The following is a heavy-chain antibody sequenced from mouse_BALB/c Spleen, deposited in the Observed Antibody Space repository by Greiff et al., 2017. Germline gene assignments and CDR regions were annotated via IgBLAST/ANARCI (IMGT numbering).Heavy chain of an antibody. CDR2: ISSGGSYT. V-gene: IGHV5-9-4*01. Sequence: DVQLVESGGGLVKPGGSLKLSCAASGFTFSSYAMSWVRQSPEKRLEWVAEISSGGSYTYYPDTVTGRFTISRDNAKNTLYLEMSSLRSEDTAMYYCARKDGYDEESAMDYWGQGTSVTVSS. J-gene: IGHJ4*01. D-gene: IGHD2-2*01. CDR1: GFTFSSYA. CDR3: ARKDGYDEESAMDY.